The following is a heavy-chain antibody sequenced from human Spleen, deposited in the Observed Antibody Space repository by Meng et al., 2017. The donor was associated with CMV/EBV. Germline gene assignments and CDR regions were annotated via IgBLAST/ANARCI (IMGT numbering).Heavy chain of an antibody. D-gene: IGHD2-2*02. CDR1: GFTFSSYS. CDR2: ISSSSSYI. Sequence: GESLKISCAASGFTFSSYSMNWVRQAPGKGLEWVSSISSSSSYIYYADSVKGRFTISRDNAKNSLYLQMNSLRAEDTAVYYCAKDGRYQLLYIGRGLPDYWGQGTLVTVSS. J-gene: IGHJ4*02. CDR3: AKDGRYQLLYIGRGLPDY. V-gene: IGHV3-21*01.